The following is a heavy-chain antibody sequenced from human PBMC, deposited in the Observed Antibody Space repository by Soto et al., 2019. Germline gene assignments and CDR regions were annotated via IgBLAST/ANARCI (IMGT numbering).Heavy chain of an antibody. Sequence: ASVKVSCKASGYTFSGYYIHWLRQAPGQGLEWMGWINPNSGGTNYAQKFQGRVTVTRETPTSTAYMELSRLTSDDTAVYYCARSLTEGYCTITGCYTRPLYGMDVWRQGTTVTVSS. CDR3: ARSLTEGYCTITGCYTRPLYGMDV. V-gene: IGHV1-2*02. CDR2: INPNSGGT. D-gene: IGHD2-2*02. J-gene: IGHJ6*02. CDR1: GYTFSGYY.